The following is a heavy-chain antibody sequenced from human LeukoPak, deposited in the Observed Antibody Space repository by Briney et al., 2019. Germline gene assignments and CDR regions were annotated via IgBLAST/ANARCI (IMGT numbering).Heavy chain of an antibody. J-gene: IGHJ6*03. CDR3: ASGSTPYCSSTSCYIAPHRHAYYYYYYMDV. CDR2: IIPIFGTA. CDR1: GGTFSSYA. D-gene: IGHD2-2*02. V-gene: IGHV1-69*13. Sequence: GASVRVSCKASGGTFSSYAISWVRQAPGQGLEWMGGIIPIFGTANYAQKFQGRVTITADESTSTAYMELSSLRSEDTAVYYCASGSTPYCSSTSCYIAPHRHAYYYYYYMDVWGKGTTVTVSS.